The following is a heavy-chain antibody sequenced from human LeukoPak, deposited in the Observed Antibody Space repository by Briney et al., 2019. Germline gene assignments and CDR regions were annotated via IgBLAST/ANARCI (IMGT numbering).Heavy chain of an antibody. CDR1: GGSISSYY. CDR3: ARRSWFGELLGYGMDV. CDR2: IYYSGST. J-gene: IGHJ6*04. D-gene: IGHD3-10*01. Sequence: SETLSLTCTVSGGSISSYYWSWIRQPPGKGLEWIGYIYYSGSTNYNPSLKSRVTISVDTSKNQFSLKLSSVTAADTAVYYCARRSWFGELLGYGMDVWGKGTTVTVSP. V-gene: IGHV4-59*08.